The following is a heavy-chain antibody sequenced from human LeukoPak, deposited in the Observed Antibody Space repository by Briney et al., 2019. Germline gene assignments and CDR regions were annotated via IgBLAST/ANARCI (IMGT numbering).Heavy chain of an antibody. V-gene: IGHV1-69*05. CDR3: ARDGRPPRNQYYFDY. CDR2: IIPIFGTA. D-gene: IGHD1-26*01. CDR1: GGTFSSYA. J-gene: IGHJ4*02. Sequence: ASVKVSCKASGGTFSSYAISWVRQAPGQGLEWMGGIIPIFGTANYAQKFQGRVTITTDESTSTAYMELSSLRSEDTAVYDCARDGRPPRNQYYFDYWGQGTLVTVSS.